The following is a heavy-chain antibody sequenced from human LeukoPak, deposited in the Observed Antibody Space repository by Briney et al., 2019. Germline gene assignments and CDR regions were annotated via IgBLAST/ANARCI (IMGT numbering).Heavy chain of an antibody. J-gene: IGHJ4*02. CDR2: INHSGST. D-gene: IGHD3-10*01. CDR3: AGDVRGVITYYFDY. V-gene: IGHV4-34*01. Sequence: SETLSLTCAVYGGSFSGYYWSWIRQPPGKGLEWIGEINHSGSTNYNPSLKSRVTISVDTSKSQFSLKLSSVTAADTAVYYCAGDVRGVITYYFDYWGQGTLVTVSS. CDR1: GGSFSGYY.